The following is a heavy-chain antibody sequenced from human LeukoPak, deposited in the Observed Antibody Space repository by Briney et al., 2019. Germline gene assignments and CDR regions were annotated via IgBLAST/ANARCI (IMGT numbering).Heavy chain of an antibody. J-gene: IGHJ4*02. CDR3: VSGSLQSGYNFDY. D-gene: IGHD3-3*01. Sequence: GGSLRLSCAASGFTFSNYWMHWIRQVPGKGLVWVSHIKYDGSATNYADSVKGRFTISRDNAKNTLYLQMDSLRAEDTAVYYCVSGSLQSGYNFDYWGQGALVTVSS. CDR1: GFTFSNYW. V-gene: IGHV3-74*01. CDR2: IKYDGSAT.